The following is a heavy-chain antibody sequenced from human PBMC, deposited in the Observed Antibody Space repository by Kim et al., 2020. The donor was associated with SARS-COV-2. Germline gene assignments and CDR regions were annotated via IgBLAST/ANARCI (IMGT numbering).Heavy chain of an antibody. J-gene: IGHJ3*02. CDR3: ARGLTYYYDSSGYPDVAFDI. CDR2: IWYDGSNK. Sequence: GGSLRLSCAASGFTFSSYGMHWVRQAPGKGLEWVAVIWYDGSNKYYADSVKGRFTISRDNSKNTLYLQMNSLRAEDTAVYYCARGLTYYYDSSGYPDVAFDIWGQGTIVTVSS. V-gene: IGHV3-33*01. CDR1: GFTFSSYG. D-gene: IGHD3-22*01.